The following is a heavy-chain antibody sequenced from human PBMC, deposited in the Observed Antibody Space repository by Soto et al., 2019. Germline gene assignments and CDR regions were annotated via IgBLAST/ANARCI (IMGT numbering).Heavy chain of an antibody. CDR1: GGSISSGGYY. V-gene: IGHV4-31*03. CDR3: ARKGSGVTYDY. Sequence: PSETLSLTCTVSGGSISSGGYYWSWIRQHPGKGLEWIGYIYYTGSTYYNPSLKSRVIISLDTSKNQFSLKLSSVTAADTAVYYCARKGSGVTYDYWGQGTLVTVSS. J-gene: IGHJ4*02. CDR2: IYYTGST. D-gene: IGHD2-21*02.